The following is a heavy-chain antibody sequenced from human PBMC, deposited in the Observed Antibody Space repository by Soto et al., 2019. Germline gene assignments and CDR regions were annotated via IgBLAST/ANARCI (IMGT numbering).Heavy chain of an antibody. D-gene: IGHD6-19*01. CDR3: ARVGIAVAGTNWFDP. CDR2: ISYDGSNK. Sequence: HVQLVESGGGVVQPGRSLRLSCAASGFTFSSYAMHWVRQAPGKGLEWVAVISYDGSNKYYADSVKGRFTISRDNSKNTLYLQMNSLRAEDTAVYYCARVGIAVAGTNWFDPWGQGTLVTVSS. J-gene: IGHJ5*02. CDR1: GFTFSSYA. V-gene: IGHV3-30-3*01.